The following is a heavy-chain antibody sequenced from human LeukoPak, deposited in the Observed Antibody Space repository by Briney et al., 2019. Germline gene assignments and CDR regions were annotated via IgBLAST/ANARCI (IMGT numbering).Heavy chain of an antibody. V-gene: IGHV3-21*01. CDR1: GFTFSTYS. Sequence: GGSLRLSCAASGFTFSTYSMNWVRQAPGKGLEWVSSISSGSSYIYYADSVKGRFTISRDNARNSLYLQMNSLRAEDTAMYFCARVPSDYWGQGTLVTVSS. J-gene: IGHJ4*02. CDR3: ARVPSDY. CDR2: ISSGSSYI.